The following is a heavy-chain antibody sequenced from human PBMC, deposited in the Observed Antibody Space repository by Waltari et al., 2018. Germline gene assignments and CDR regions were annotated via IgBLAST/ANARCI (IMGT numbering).Heavy chain of an antibody. Sequence: EVQLVESGGGLVNPGGSLRLSCAASGFTFSNTWMDWVRQAPGKGVEWTCSINTQGDGCGATYYAAPVTGRFTVSRDDSKNMLYLQMSSLKTEDTAMYYCTTDQGDSYTFYSFDYWGQGTLVTVSS. V-gene: IGHV3-15*01. D-gene: IGHD3-16*02. J-gene: IGHJ4*02. CDR2: INTQGDGCGAT. CDR1: GFTFSNTW. CDR3: TTDQGDSYTFYSFDY.